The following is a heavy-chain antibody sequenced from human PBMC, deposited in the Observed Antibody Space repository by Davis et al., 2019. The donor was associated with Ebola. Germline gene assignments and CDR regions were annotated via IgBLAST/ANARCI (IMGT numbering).Heavy chain of an antibody. CDR1: GFTFSSYG. Sequence: GESLKISCAASGFTFSSYGMHWVRQAPGKGLEWVAVIWYDGSNKYYADSVKGRFTISRDNSKNTLYLQMNSLRAEDTAVYYCTTKRLAVAGMAIDYWGQGTLVTVSS. CDR3: TTKRLAVAGMAIDY. CDR2: IWYDGSNK. V-gene: IGHV3-33*01. D-gene: IGHD6-19*01. J-gene: IGHJ4*02.